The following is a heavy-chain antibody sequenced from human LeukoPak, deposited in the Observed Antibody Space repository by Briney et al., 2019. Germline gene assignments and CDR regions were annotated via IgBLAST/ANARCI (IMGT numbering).Heavy chain of an antibody. J-gene: IGHJ4*02. CDR3: AKDMSRGGFDY. Sequence: GGSLRLSCAASGFTFDDYAMRWVRQAPGKGLEWVSGISWNSGSIGYADSVKGRFTISRDNAKNSLYLQMNSLRAEDMALYYCAKDMSRGGFDYWGQGTLVTVSS. V-gene: IGHV3-9*03. CDR2: ISWNSGSI. CDR1: GFTFDDYA. D-gene: IGHD3-16*01.